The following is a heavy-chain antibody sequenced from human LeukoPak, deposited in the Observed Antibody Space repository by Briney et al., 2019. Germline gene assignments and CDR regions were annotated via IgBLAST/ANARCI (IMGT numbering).Heavy chain of an antibody. CDR1: GFTFSSYS. D-gene: IGHD2-2*03. J-gene: IGHJ4*02. Sequence: SGGSLTLSCAASGFTFSSYSMNWVRQAPGKGLEWVSSICISRSYIYYADSVKGRFTISRDNAKNSLYLQMNSLRAEDTAVYFCARGRSGYCSTTSCSRPPDYWGQGTLVTVSS. CDR3: ARGRSGYCSTTSCSRPPDY. V-gene: IGHV3-21*01. CDR2: ICISRSYI.